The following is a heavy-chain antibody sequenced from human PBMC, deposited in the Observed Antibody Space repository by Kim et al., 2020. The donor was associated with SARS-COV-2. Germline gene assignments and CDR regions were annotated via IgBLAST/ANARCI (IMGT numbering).Heavy chain of an antibody. J-gene: IGHJ5*02. CDR3: ARNLVEDTEPGP. V-gene: IGHV3-30*03. CDR2: ISYEGSTQ. Sequence: GGSLRLSCAASGFTFSSHVMHWVRQAPGKGLEWVALISYEGSTQKYTDSVKGRFTVSRDNSKNTLFLQMNSSRPEDAAVYYCARNLVEDTEPGPWGQGTPVTVSS. CDR1: GFTFSSHV. D-gene: IGHD3-16*01.